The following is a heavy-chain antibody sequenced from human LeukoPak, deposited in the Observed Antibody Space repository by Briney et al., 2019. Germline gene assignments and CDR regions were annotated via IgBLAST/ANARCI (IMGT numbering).Heavy chain of an antibody. D-gene: IGHD3-9*01. Sequence: GSLRLSCVASGFTFSISSMSWVRQAPVKGLEWVSYISSSSSSIYDADSVRGRFTISRDNAKNSLYLQMNSLRADDTAVYYCAGSILTGYPNFDYWGQGTLVTVSS. V-gene: IGHV3-48*04. CDR1: GFTFSISS. CDR3: AGSILTGYPNFDY. CDR2: ISSSSSSI. J-gene: IGHJ4*02.